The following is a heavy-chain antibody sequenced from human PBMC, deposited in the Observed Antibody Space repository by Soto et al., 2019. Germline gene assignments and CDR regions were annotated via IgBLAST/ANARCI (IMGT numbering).Heavy chain of an antibody. V-gene: IGHV3-23*01. D-gene: IGHD1-26*01. CDR3: ARHTGTYSFDY. J-gene: IGHJ4*02. Sequence: EVQLLESGGGLAQSGGSLRLSCAASGFTFSSYAMSWVRQAPGKGLEWVSAVSRSGTTTHYADSVKGWFTISRDNSKNPLYLQMNSLRAEDTAVYYCARHTGTYSFDYWGQGTLVTVSS. CDR2: VSRSGTTT. CDR1: GFTFSSYA.